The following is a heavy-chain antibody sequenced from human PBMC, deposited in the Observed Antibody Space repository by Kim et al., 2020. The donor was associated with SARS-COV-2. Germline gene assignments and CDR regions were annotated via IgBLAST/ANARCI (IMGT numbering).Heavy chain of an antibody. J-gene: IGHJ4*02. Sequence: VKGRFTISKDNSKNTLYLQMNSLRAEDTAVYYCAKDRIRLAVAGAYYFDYWGQGTLVTVSS. V-gene: IGHV3-23*01. CDR3: AKDRIRLAVAGAYYFDY. D-gene: IGHD6-19*01.